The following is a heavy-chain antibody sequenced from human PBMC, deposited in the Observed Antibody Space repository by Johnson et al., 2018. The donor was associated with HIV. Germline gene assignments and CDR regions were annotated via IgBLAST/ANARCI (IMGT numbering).Heavy chain of an antibody. Sequence: VQLVESGGGLVQPGGSLRLSCAASGFTFSSYAMSWVRQAPGKGLEWVSAISGSGGSTYYADSVKGRFTISRDNSKNTLYLQMNSLRAEATAVYYCAVGKYCSSTSCYMEDAFDIWGQGTMVTVSS. CDR2: ISGSGGST. V-gene: IGHV3-23*04. CDR3: AVGKYCSSTSCYMEDAFDI. J-gene: IGHJ3*02. D-gene: IGHD2-2*02. CDR1: GFTFSSYA.